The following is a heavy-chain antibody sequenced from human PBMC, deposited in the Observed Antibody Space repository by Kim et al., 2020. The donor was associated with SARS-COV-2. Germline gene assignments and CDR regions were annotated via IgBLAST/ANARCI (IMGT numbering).Heavy chain of an antibody. D-gene: IGHD1-26*01. CDR3: ARNGARWELLRGAFDI. Sequence: GGSLRLSCAASGFTFSSYEMNWVRQAPGKGLEWVSYISSSGSTIYYADSVKGRFTISRDNAKNSLYLQMNSLRAEDTAVYYCARNGARWELLRGAFDIWGQGTMVTVSS. CDR2: ISSSGSTI. CDR1: GFTFSSYE. V-gene: IGHV3-48*03. J-gene: IGHJ3*02.